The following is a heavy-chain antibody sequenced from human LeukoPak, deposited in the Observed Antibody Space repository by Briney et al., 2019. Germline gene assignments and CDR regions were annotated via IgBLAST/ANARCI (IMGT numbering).Heavy chain of an antibody. Sequence: GGSLRLSCAASGLTFSSYEMNWVRQAPGKGLEWVSYISSGSTTYYADSVKGRFTISRDNAKNSLFLQMNSLRAEDTAIYYCALGSASYDAFDVWGQGTMVTVSS. J-gene: IGHJ3*01. CDR2: ISSGSTT. V-gene: IGHV3-48*03. D-gene: IGHD6-19*01. CDR1: GLTFSSYE. CDR3: ALGSASYDAFDV.